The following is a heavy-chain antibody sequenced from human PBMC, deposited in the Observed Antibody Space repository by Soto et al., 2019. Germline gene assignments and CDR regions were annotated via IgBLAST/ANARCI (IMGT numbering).Heavy chain of an antibody. Sequence: QVQLVETGGGVVQPGRSLRLSCAASGFTFSSYGMHWVRQAPGKGLEWVALISYDGSNKYYADSVKGRFTISRDNSKKTLYEQMNGLRNEDNAVYFCATDLRNGGRGAFDIWGQGTMVPVAS. CDR1: GFTFSSYG. V-gene: IGHV3-30*03. D-gene: IGHD1-1*01. CDR2: ISYDGSNK. CDR3: ATDLRNGGRGAFDI. J-gene: IGHJ3*02.